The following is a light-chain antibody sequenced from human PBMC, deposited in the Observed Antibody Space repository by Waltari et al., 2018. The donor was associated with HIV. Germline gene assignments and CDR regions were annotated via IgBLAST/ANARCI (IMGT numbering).Light chain of an antibody. Sequence: SFDLTQPPSVSVSPGQTASITCSGHKLGEKYASWYQQRPGQSPKMITYQDSRRPSWILDRFSGSNSGNIATLTISGTQAMDEADYYCQAWDSDTLVFGGGTKLTAL. V-gene: IGLV3-1*01. CDR2: QDS. CDR3: QAWDSDTLV. CDR1: KLGEKY. J-gene: IGLJ2*01.